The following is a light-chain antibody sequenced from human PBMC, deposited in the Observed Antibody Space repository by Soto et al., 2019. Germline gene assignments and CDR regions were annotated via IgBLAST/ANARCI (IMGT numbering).Light chain of an antibody. Sequence: QSALTQPASVSGSPGQSITISCTGTSSDVGGYNYVSWYQQHPDKAPKLIIYEVSNRPSGISDRFSASKSGNTASLTISGLQAEDEADYYCSSYTNSNTRVFGTGTKLTVL. CDR1: SSDVGGYNY. CDR2: EVS. J-gene: IGLJ1*01. CDR3: SSYTNSNTRV. V-gene: IGLV2-14*01.